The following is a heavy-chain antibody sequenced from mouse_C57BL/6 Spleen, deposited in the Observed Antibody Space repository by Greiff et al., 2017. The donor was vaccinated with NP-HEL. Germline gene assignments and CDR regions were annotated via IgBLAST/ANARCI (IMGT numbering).Heavy chain of an antibody. D-gene: IGHD1-1*02. CDR1: GYTFTSYW. V-gene: IGHV1-53*01. CDR3: AREGGYYGPFAY. Sequence: VQLQQPGTELVKPGASVKLSCKASGYTFTSYWMHWVKQRPGQGLEWIGNINPSNGGTNYNEKFKSKATLTADKSSSTAYMQLSSLTSEDSAVYYCAREGGYYGPFAYWGQGTLVTVSA. J-gene: IGHJ3*01. CDR2: INPSNGGT.